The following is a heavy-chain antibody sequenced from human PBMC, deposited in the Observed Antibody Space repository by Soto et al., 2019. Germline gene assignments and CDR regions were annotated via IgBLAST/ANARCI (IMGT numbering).Heavy chain of an antibody. J-gene: IGHJ5*01. Sequence: QVQLVESGGGVVQPGGSLRLSCVASGFSFSSYAMHWVRQAPGKGLEWAAVIHYDGSNKYFADSVKGRFAISRDDSKNTMYLQMTSLRADDTAVYYCARGLYSSSWFDYWGQGTHVAVSS. CDR3: ARGLYSSSWFDY. V-gene: IGHV3-33*01. CDR2: IHYDGSNK. D-gene: IGHD6-13*01. CDR1: GFSFSSYA.